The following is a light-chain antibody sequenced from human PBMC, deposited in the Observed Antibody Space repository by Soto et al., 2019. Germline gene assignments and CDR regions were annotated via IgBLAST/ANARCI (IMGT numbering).Light chain of an antibody. CDR3: QQYKSWPIT. V-gene: IGKV3-15*01. J-gene: IGKJ5*01. Sequence: EILLTQSPATLAVSPGEGATLSCRASQSVRDNLAWYQQKPGQAPRLLIYRASTRATGVPARFSGSGSGTEFTLTISGLQSEDFAVYYCQQYKSWPITFGQGTRLEIK. CDR1: QSVRDN. CDR2: RAS.